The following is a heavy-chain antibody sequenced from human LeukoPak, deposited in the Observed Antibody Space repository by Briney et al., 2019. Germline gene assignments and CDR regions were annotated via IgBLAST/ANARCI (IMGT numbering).Heavy chain of an antibody. CDR2: ISTSGSYT. Sequence: PGGSLRLSCAASGLTFSNYNMNWVRQAPGKGLKWVSSISTSGSYTYYANSMKGRFTISRDNAKNSLYLQMNSLRVEDSAVYYCATDLIHYYASGAKTWGQGTLVTVSS. CDR1: GLTFSNYN. CDR3: ATDLIHYYASGAKT. D-gene: IGHD3-10*01. V-gene: IGHV3-21*01. J-gene: IGHJ5*02.